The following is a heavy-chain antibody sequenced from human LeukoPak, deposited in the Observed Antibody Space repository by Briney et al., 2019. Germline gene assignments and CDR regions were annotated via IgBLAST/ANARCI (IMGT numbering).Heavy chain of an antibody. CDR1: GFTFSTYW. J-gene: IGHJ6*03. V-gene: IGHV3-7*04. CDR2: IKQDGSEK. D-gene: IGHD3-10*01. Sequence: GGSLRLSCAASGFTFSTYWMSWVRQAPGKGLEWVANIKQDGSEKYYVDSVKGRFTISRDNAKNSLFLQMNSLRAEDTAVYYCARALRGSVYYMDVWGKGTTVTLSS. CDR3: ARALRGSVYYMDV.